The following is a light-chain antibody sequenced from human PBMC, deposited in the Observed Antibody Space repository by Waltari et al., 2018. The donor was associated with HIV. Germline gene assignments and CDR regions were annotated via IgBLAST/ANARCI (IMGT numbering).Light chain of an antibody. CDR1: KPTIRAGYE. V-gene: IGLV1-40*01. Sequence: SALTQPPSVPGTPGQEISIPSSGNKPTIRAGYEVSRYRQSHGTAPKLVLYGDTIRPSGVPVRFSGSRSGNSVSLDITGLRAEDEGDYYCQSYDKSLSGLWVFGGGTKLTVL. CDR2: GDT. CDR3: QSYDKSLSGLWV. J-gene: IGLJ3*02.